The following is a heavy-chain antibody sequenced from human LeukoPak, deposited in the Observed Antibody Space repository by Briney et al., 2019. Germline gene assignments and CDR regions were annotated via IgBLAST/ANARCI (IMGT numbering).Heavy chain of an antibody. J-gene: IGHJ6*02. V-gene: IGHV4-59*08. CDR3: ARAKWGILTGQKYYYGMDV. CDR2: IYHTGST. Sequence: SETLSLTCSVSGGPFGSHYWSWIRQVPGKGLEWIGYIYHTGSTNYNPSLRSRVLISLDTSKNQFSLKLTSVTAADTAVYYCARAKWGILTGQKYYYGMDVWGQGTTVTVSS. CDR1: GGPFGSHY. D-gene: IGHD3-9*01.